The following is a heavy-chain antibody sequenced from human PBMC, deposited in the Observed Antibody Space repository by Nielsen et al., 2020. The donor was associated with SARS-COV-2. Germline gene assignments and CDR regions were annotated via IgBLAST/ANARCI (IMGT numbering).Heavy chain of an antibody. CDR1: GFTFSSYA. CDR3: AKGDGNNWSPFLYLDY. J-gene: IGHJ4*02. CDR2: ISSSGGST. V-gene: IGHV3-23*01. Sequence: GESLKISCAATGFTFSSYAMSWVRQAPGKGLEWVSVISSSGGSTCYADSVKGRFTVSRDNSKNTLYLHMNSLRADDTAVYYCAKGDGNNWSPFLYLDYWGQGTLVTVSS. D-gene: IGHD1-1*01.